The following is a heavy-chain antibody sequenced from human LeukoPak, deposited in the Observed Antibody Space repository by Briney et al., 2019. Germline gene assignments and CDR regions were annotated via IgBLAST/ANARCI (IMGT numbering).Heavy chain of an antibody. J-gene: IGHJ4*02. CDR3: ARVSSMLRGPLVIYYFDF. CDR2: INWNGGST. CDR1: GFTFDDYG. V-gene: IGHV3-20*04. Sequence: GGSLRLSCAASGFTFDDYGMSWVRQAPGKGLEWVSGINWNGGSTGYADSVKGRFTISRDNAKNSLYLQMNSLSAEDTAVYYCARVSSMLRGPLVIYYFDFWGQGTLVTVSS. D-gene: IGHD3-10*01.